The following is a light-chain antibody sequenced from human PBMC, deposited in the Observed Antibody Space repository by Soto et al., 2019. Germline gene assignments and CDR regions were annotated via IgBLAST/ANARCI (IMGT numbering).Light chain of an antibody. Sequence: QLVLTQSPSASASLGASVKLTCTLSSGHSSYAIAWHQQQPEKGPRYLMNVNSDGSHSKGDGIPDRFSGSRSGAERYLTISSLQYEDEADYYCQTWGTDTVVFGGGTKLTVL. V-gene: IGLV4-69*01. J-gene: IGLJ2*01. CDR2: VNSDGSH. CDR1: SGHSSYA. CDR3: QTWGTDTVV.